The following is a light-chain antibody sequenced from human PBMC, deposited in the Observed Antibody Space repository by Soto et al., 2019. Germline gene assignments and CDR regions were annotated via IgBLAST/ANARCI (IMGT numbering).Light chain of an antibody. CDR2: ASS. J-gene: IGKJ1*01. Sequence: DIQLTQSPASLSSSVGDRVTITCRASQSVGSYLTWYQQKPGKAPKLLIYASSSLQSGVPSRFSGSGSGTDFTLIISSLQPEDFATYYCQQSYSTSWTFGQGTKVEIK. CDR3: QQSYSTSWT. CDR1: QSVGSY. V-gene: IGKV1-39*01.